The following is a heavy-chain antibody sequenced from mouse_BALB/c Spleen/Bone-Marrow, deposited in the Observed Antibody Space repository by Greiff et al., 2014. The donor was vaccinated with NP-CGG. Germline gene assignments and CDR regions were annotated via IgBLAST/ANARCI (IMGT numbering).Heavy chain of an antibody. Sequence: VQLVESGPGLVAPSQSLSITCTVSGFSLTSYGVHWVRQPPGKGLECLGVIWADGSTNYNSAPMSRLSIRKDNSKSQVFLKMNSLQTDDTAMYYCARITTATGAMDYWGQGTSVTVSS. CDR3: ARITTATGAMDY. D-gene: IGHD1-2*01. CDR1: GFSLTSYG. V-gene: IGHV2-9*02. J-gene: IGHJ4*01. CDR2: IWADGST.